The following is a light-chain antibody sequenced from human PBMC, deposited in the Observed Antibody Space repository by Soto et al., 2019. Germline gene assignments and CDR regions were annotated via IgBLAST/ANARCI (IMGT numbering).Light chain of an antibody. CDR3: CSYAGSDTYV. Sequence: QSVLTQPGSVSGSPGQSVTISCTGTSSDVGGYNYVSWYLHHPGKAPKLMIYDVSKRPSGVPDRFSGSKSGNTAYLNISGPQAEEEADYDGCSYAGSDTYVFGTGTKVTVL. CDR1: SSDVGGYNY. J-gene: IGLJ1*01. V-gene: IGLV2-11*01. CDR2: DVS.